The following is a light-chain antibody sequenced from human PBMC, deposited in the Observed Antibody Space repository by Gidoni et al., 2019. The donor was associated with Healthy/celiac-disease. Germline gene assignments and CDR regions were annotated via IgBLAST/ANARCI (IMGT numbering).Light chain of an antibody. CDR1: SSNIGNNY. J-gene: IGLJ2*01. CDR3: GTWDSSLSAVV. CDR2: DNN. V-gene: IGLV1-51*01. Sequence: QSVLTQPPSVSAAPGQKVTISCSGSSSNIGNNYVSWYQQLPGPAPTLLIYDNNKRPSGIPDRFSGSKSGTSATLGITGLQTGDEADYYCGTWDSSLSAVVFGGGTKLTVL.